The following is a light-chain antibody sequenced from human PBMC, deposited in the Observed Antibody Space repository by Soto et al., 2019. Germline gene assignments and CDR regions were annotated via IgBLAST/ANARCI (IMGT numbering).Light chain of an antibody. J-gene: IGLJ2*01. CDR1: SSDVGAYNY. V-gene: IGLV2-8*01. CDR2: EVS. CDR3: ASYGGRDDMI. Sequence: QSALTQPPSASGSPGQSVSFSCTGTSSDVGAYNYVSWYQQRPGKAPKLIIYEVSKRPSGVPGRFSGSKSGNTASLTVSGLQAEDEADYYCASYGGRDDMIFGGGTKLTVL.